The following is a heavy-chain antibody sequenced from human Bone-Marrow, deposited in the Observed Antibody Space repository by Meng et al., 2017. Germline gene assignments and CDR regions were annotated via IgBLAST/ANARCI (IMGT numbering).Heavy chain of an antibody. J-gene: IGHJ4*02. CDR2: INHSGST. CDR1: GGSFSGYY. CDR3: ARGGYCSGGSCN. Sequence: QVQLQQLGAGLFKPSETLSLTCAVYGGSFSGYYWSWIRQPPGKGLEWIGEINHSGSTNYNPSLKSRVTISVDTSKNQFSLKLSSVTAADTAVYYCARGGYCSGGSCNCGQGTLVTVSS. V-gene: IGHV4-34*01. D-gene: IGHD2-15*01.